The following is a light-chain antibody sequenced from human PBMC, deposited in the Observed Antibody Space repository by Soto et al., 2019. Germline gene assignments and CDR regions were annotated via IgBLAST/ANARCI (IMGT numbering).Light chain of an antibody. CDR3: QQSYGTPYT. Sequence: DIQMTQSPSSLSASVGDRVTITCRASQSISFYLNWYQQKPGKAPKVLIYAASSLQSGVPSRFSGSRSGTDFSLTISSLHPEDFATYFCQQSYGTPYTFGQGTKLEI. J-gene: IGKJ2*01. CDR2: AAS. V-gene: IGKV1-39*01. CDR1: QSISFY.